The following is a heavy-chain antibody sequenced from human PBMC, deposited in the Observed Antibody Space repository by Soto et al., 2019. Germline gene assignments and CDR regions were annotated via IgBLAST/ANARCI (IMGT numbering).Heavy chain of an antibody. CDR2: FDPEDGET. J-gene: IGHJ4*02. CDR3: ATLYYDSSGHSLSPFDY. CDR1: GYTLTELS. D-gene: IGHD3-22*01. Sequence: GASVKVSCKVSGYTLTELSMHWVRQAPGKGLEWMGGFDPEDGETIYAQKFQGRVTMTEDTSTDTAYMELSSLRSEDTAVYYCATLYYDSSGHSLSPFDYWGQGALVTVSS. V-gene: IGHV1-24*01.